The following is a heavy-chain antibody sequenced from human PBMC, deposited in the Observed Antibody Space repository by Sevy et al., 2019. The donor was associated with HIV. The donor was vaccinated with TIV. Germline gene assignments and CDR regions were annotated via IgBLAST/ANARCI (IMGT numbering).Heavy chain of an antibody. CDR3: ARDWTPTAYYDSSAMKRDDYFDS. Sequence: ASVKVSCEASGYTFTTSGINWVRQAPGQGLEWMGWISGYTENTKYAQKFQDRLTLTIDTSTSTAYMDLRSLRSGDTAVYYCARDWTPTAYYDSSAMKRDDYFDSWGQGTLVTVSS. V-gene: IGHV1-18*01. J-gene: IGHJ4*02. D-gene: IGHD3-22*01. CDR1: GYTFTTSG. CDR2: ISGYTENT.